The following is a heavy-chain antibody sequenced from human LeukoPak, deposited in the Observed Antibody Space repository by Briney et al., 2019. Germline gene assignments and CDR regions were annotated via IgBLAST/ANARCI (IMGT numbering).Heavy chain of an antibody. CDR2: ISDGSSTI. Sequence: PAGGSLRLSCAASGFTFSNYNLNWVRQAPGKGLEWVSYISDGSSTIYYADSVRGRFTISRENAKNSLYLQINSLRDEDTAVYYCARETVGLDYWGQGTLVTVSS. D-gene: IGHD4-17*01. CDR1: GFTFSNYN. CDR3: ARETVGLDY. J-gene: IGHJ4*02. V-gene: IGHV3-48*02.